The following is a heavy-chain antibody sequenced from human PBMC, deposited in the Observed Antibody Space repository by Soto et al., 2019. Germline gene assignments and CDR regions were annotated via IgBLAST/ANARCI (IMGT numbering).Heavy chain of an antibody. V-gene: IGHV3-30-3*02. Sequence: PGGSLRLSCAASGFTFSSYAMHWVRQAPGKGLEWVAVISYDGSNKYYADSVKGRFTISRDNSRNTLYLQMNSLRVEDMAVYYCAKRQGSSPRDWFDPWGQGTLVIVSS. J-gene: IGHJ5*02. CDR2: ISYDGSNK. CDR1: GFTFSSYA. D-gene: IGHD6-13*01. CDR3: AKRQGSSPRDWFDP.